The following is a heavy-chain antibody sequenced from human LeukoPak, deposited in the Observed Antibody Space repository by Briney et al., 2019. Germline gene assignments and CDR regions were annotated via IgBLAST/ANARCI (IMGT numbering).Heavy chain of an antibody. CDR2: IWYDGSNK. Sequence: GRSLRLSCAASGFTFSSYGMHWVRQAPGKGLEWVAVIWYDGSNKYYADSVKGRFTISRDNSKNTLYLQMNSLRAEDTAVYYCARDSSGGSSYFDYWGQGTLVTVSS. D-gene: IGHD3-22*01. CDR1: GFTFSSYG. V-gene: IGHV3-33*01. CDR3: ARDSSGGSSYFDY. J-gene: IGHJ4*02.